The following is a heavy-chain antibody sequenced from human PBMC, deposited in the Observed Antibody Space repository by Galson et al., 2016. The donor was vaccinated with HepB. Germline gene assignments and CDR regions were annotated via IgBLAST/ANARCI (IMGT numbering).Heavy chain of an antibody. Sequence: CAISGDSVSNINVAWNWIRQSPSRGLEWLGRTYYRSKWWHTYAVSMKSRTTINPDTFKNQFSLQLNSVTPEDTAVYYCARGVAPWALGSLGFHMDVWGQGTTVTVSS. CDR3: ARGVAPWALGSLGFHMDV. V-gene: IGHV6-1*01. CDR2: TYYRSKWWH. CDR1: GDSVSNINVA. J-gene: IGHJ6*02. D-gene: IGHD1-26*01.